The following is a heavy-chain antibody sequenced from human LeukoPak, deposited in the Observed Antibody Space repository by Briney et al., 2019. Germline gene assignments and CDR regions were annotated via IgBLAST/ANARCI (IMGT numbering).Heavy chain of an antibody. D-gene: IGHD6-19*01. J-gene: IGHJ6*02. CDR3: ARDLYSGWIHYYYYGMDV. V-gene: IGHV3-30*04. CDR2: ISYDGSNK. CDR1: GFTFSSYA. Sequence: PGGSLRLSCAASGFTFSSYAMHRVRQAPGKGLEWVAVISYDGSNKYYADSVKGRFTISRDNSKNTLYLQMNSLRAEDTAVYYCARDLYSGWIHYYYYGMDVWGQGTTVTVSS.